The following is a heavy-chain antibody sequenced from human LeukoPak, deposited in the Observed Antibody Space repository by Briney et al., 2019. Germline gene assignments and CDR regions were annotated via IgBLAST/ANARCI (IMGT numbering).Heavy chain of an antibody. J-gene: IGHJ4*02. CDR2: INHSGST. D-gene: IGHD6-19*01. CDR3: ARVDSSGWSFDY. CDR1: GGSISSSSYY. Sequence: SETLSLTCTVSGGSISSSSYYWGWIRQPPGKGLEWIGEINHSGSTNYNPSLKSRVTISVDTSKNQFSLKLSSVTAADTAVYYCARVDSSGWSFDYWGQGTLVTVSS. V-gene: IGHV4-39*07.